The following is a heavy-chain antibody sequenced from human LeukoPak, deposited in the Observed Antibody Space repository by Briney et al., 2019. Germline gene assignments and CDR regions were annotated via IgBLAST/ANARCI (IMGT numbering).Heavy chain of an antibody. J-gene: IGHJ4*02. V-gene: IGHV4-30-2*01. CDR2: IYQSGST. CDR1: GGSISSGGYS. Sequence: PSQTLSLTCAVSGGSISSGGYSWSWIRQPPGKGLEWIGYIYQSGSTYYNPSLKSRVIISVDRSKNQFSLKLSSVTAADTAVYYCARGPNSGYGRFDYWGQGTLVTVSS. D-gene: IGHD5-12*01. CDR3: ARGPNSGYGRFDY.